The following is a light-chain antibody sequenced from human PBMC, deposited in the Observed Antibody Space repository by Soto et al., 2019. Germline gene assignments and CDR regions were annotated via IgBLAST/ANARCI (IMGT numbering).Light chain of an antibody. CDR3: QQYGGSPQT. CDR2: GAS. CDR1: QTISRNY. Sequence: ELVLTQSPGTLSLSPGERATVSCRASQTISRNYLVWYQKKPGQAPRLLIYGASTRATGIPDRFTGSGSGTDFTLTITRLEPEDFAIYYCQQYGGSPQTFGRGTKVDIK. V-gene: IGKV3-20*01. J-gene: IGKJ1*01.